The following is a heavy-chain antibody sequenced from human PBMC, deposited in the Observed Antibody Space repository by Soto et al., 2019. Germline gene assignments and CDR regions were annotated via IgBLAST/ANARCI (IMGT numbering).Heavy chain of an antibody. CDR3: ARWEPGIAED. Sequence: EVQLVESGGGLVKPGGSLRLSCEASGFTFSSYSMNWVRQAPGKGLGWVSSIRSSSSYIYYADSVKGRFTISRDNAKNSLYLQMNSLRAEDTAVYYCARWEPGIAEDWGQGTLVTVSS. CDR2: IRSSSSYI. J-gene: IGHJ4*02. V-gene: IGHV3-21*01. D-gene: IGHD6-13*01. CDR1: GFTFSSYS.